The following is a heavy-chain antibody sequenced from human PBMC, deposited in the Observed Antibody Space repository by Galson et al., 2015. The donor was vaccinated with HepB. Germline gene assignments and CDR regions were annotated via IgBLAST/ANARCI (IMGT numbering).Heavy chain of an antibody. CDR1: GFTFSSYS. Sequence: SLRLSCAASGFTFSSYSIHWVRQAPGMGLDWVGVISYGGSNQYYADSVKGRFTLSRDNSKNTVYLEMSSLRPEDTAVYYCARDSRQISTWFDSHFHNGMDIWGQGTTVTVS. D-gene: IGHD6-13*01. V-gene: IGHV3-30*04. CDR3: ARDSRQISTWFDSHFHNGMDI. J-gene: IGHJ6*02. CDR2: ISYGGSNQ.